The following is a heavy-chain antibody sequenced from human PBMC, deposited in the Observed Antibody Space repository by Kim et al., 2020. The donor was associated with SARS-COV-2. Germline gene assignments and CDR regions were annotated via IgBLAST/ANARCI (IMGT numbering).Heavy chain of an antibody. V-gene: IGHV3-72*01. CDR2: SRNKANSYTT. D-gene: IGHD3-22*01. CDR1: GFTLSDHY. Sequence: LSLTCAASGFTLSDHYIDWVRQAPGKGLEWVVRSRNKANSYTTEYAASVKGRFTISRDDSKNSLYLQMNSLKIEDTAVYYCSRGDYYDPSGGDYWGQGTLVTVSS. J-gene: IGHJ4*02. CDR3: SRGDYYDPSGGDY.